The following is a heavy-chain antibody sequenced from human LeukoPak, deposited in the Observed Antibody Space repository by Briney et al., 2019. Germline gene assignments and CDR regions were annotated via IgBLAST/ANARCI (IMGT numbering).Heavy chain of an antibody. CDR1: GFTFSSYG. CDR3: AKDVGYYGSGSYYSG. Sequence: SGGSLRLSCAASGFTFSSYGMHWVRQAPGKGLEWVAVISNDGIKKYYADSVKGRFTISRNNSKNTLYLQMNSLRVEDTAVYYCAKDVGYYGSGSYYSGWGQGTLVTVSS. D-gene: IGHD3-10*01. J-gene: IGHJ4*02. CDR2: ISNDGIKK. V-gene: IGHV3-30*18.